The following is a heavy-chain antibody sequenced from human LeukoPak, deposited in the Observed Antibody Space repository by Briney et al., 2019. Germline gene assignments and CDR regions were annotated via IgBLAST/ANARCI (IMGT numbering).Heavy chain of an antibody. J-gene: IGHJ4*02. D-gene: IGHD3-22*01. CDR3: ARDSYGSSAYYYVSDY. V-gene: IGHV3-48*02. Sequence: GGSLRLSCAASGFTFSTYSMNWVRQAPGKGLEWVSYISYSSSAIYYADSVKGRFTISRDNAENSLYLRMNSLRDEDTAVYYCARDSYGSSAYYYVSDYWGQGTLVTVSS. CDR2: ISYSSSAI. CDR1: GFTFSTYS.